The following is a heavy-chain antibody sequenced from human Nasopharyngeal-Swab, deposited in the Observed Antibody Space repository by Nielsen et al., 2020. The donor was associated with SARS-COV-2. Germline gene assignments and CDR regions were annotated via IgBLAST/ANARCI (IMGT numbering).Heavy chain of an antibody. CDR2: ISYDGSNK. D-gene: IGHD6-19*01. V-gene: IGHV3-30-3*01. CDR3: ARDRGIAVAGDYYYYGMDV. CDR1: GFTFSSYA. J-gene: IGHJ6*02. Sequence: GGSLRLSCAASGFTFSSYAMHWVRRAPGKGLEWVAVISYDGSNKYYADSVKGRFTISRDNSKNTLYLQMNSLRAEDTAVYYCARDRGIAVAGDYYYYGMDVWGQGTTVTVSS.